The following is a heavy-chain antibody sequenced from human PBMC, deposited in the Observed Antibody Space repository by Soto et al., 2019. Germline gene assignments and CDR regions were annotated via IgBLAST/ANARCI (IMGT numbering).Heavy chain of an antibody. D-gene: IGHD5-12*01. CDR3: SRDYGSYSGYDRTDLFDY. Sequence: GGSLRLSCAASGFTFSSYGMHWVRQAPGKGLEWVAVISYDGSNKYYADSVKGRFAISRDNSRNTVYLHINRLRPDDTAIYYCSRDYGSYSGYDRTDLFDYWGQGALVTVSS. V-gene: IGHV3-30*03. CDR2: ISYDGSNK. CDR1: GFTFSSYG. J-gene: IGHJ4*02.